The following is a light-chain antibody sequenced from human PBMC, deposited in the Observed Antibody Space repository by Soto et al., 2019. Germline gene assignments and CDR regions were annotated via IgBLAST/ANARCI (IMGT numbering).Light chain of an antibody. CDR1: QSVGSN. J-gene: IGKJ1*01. CDR2: DAS. CDR3: QHYDTSRWT. V-gene: IGKV3-15*01. Sequence: DIVMTQSPVTLSVSPGERATLSCRASQSVGSNLAWFQQRPGQAPRLLIYDASTRASGVPARFSGSGSGTEFTLTISSLQPADFAVYYCQHYDTSRWTFGQGTKVEIK.